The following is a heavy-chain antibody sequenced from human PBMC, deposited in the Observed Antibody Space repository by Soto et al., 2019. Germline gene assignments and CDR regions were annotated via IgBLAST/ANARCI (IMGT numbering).Heavy chain of an antibody. Sequence: EVQLLESGGGLVQPGGSLRLSCAASGFFFSSYTMTWVRQAPGKGLEWVSGITGGGGTRYYADSVKGRFTISKDNSKNTLWLQMDSLRAEDAAVYYCAKGRGSSYGYFDYWGQGSLVTVSS. D-gene: IGHD5-18*01. CDR3: AKGRGSSYGYFDY. J-gene: IGHJ4*02. V-gene: IGHV3-23*01. CDR2: ITGGGGTR. CDR1: GFFFSSYT.